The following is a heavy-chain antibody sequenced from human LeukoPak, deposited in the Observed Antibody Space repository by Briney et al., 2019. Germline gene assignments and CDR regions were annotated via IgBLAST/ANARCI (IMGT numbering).Heavy chain of an antibody. Sequence: TSETLSLTCSVSGGSISSGNYYWSWIRQPAGKGLEWIGHIHTSGSTNYNPSLKSRVTISVDTSKNQFSLKLSSVTAADTAVYYCARGQMATIEYYFDYWGQGTLVTVSS. V-gene: IGHV4-61*09. D-gene: IGHD5-24*01. CDR1: GGSISSGNYY. J-gene: IGHJ4*02. CDR3: ARGQMATIEYYFDY. CDR2: IHTSGST.